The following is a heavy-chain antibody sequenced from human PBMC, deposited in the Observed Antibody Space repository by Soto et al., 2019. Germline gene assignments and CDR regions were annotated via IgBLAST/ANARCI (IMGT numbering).Heavy chain of an antibody. V-gene: IGHV1-69*06. J-gene: IGHJ5*02. CDR1: GGTFSSYA. Sequence: QVQLVQSGAEVKKPGSSVKVSCKASGGTFSSYAISWVRQAPGQGLERMGGIIPIFGTANYAQKFQGRVTITADKSTRTAYMELSSLRSEDTAVYYCARDRDDGDYPRWFDPWGQGTLVTVSS. D-gene: IGHD4-17*01. CDR3: ARDRDDGDYPRWFDP. CDR2: IIPIFGTA.